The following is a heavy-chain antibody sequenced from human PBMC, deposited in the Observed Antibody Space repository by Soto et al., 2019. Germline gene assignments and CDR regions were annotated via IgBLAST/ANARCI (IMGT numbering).Heavy chain of an antibody. CDR2: INPDGSGE. CDR1: GFSFEIYW. CDR3: ARENWFFDY. J-gene: IGHJ4*02. V-gene: IGHV3-7*01. Sequence: GGSLRLSCAASGFSFEIYWMGWVRQAPGKGLEWVANINPDGSGEYYLDSVKGRFTISRDNAKNSVYLQMNSLVGDDTAVYYCARENWFFDYWGQGTPVTISS. D-gene: IGHD3-10*01.